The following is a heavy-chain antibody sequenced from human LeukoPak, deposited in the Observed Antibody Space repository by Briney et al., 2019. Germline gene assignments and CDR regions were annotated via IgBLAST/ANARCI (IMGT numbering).Heavy chain of an antibody. V-gene: IGHV3-7*01. CDR2: IKQDGSEK. J-gene: IGHJ4*02. Sequence: GESLRLSCAASGFTFQNYLMRWVRQAPGKGLEWVANIKQDGSEKYYVDSVKGRFTISRDNAKNSVYLQMNSLRAEDTAVYYCASRSSVAGSGPGRGQGTLVTVSS. CDR1: GFTFQNYL. CDR3: ASRSSVAGSGPG. D-gene: IGHD6-13*01.